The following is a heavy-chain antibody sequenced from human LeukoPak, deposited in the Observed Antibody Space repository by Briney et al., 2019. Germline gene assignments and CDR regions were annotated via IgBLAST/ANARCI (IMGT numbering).Heavy chain of an antibody. V-gene: IGHV4-39*01. CDR1: GGSISSSSSY. CDR3: ARHAYHNDNTDYYFAY. J-gene: IGHJ4*02. Sequence: SETLSLTCTVSGGSISSSSSYWGWIRQPPGKGLEWIGSIYYSGSSFDNPALKSRVTISVDTSKNQFSLKLSSVTAADTAVYYCARHAYHNDNTDYYFAYWGRGTLVTVSS. CDR2: IYYSGSS. D-gene: IGHD3-22*01.